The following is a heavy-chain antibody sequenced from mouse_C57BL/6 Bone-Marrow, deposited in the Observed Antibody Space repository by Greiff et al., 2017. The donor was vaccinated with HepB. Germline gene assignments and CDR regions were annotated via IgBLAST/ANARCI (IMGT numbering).Heavy chain of an antibody. Sequence: QVQLQQSGAELARPGASVKLSCKASGYTFTSYGISWVKQSTGQGLEWIGEIYPRSGNTYYNEKFKGKATLTADKASSTAYMELRSLTSEDSAVYFCARDGDFYWFAYWGQGTLVTVSA. CDR2: IYPRSGNT. D-gene: IGHD2-3*01. CDR1: GYTFTSYG. J-gene: IGHJ3*01. V-gene: IGHV1-81*01. CDR3: ARDGDFYWFAY.